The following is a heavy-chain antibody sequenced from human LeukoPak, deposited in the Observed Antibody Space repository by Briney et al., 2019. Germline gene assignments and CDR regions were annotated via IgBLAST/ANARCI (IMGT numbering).Heavy chain of an antibody. CDR1: GYSISSGYY. Sequence: SETLSLTCTVSGYSISSGYYWGWIRQPPGKGLEWIGSIYYSGSTYYNPSLKSRVTISVDKSKNQFSLKLSSVTAADTAVYYCARGDYYGSGSLFDYWGQGTLVTVSS. CDR3: ARGDYYGSGSLFDY. D-gene: IGHD3-10*01. V-gene: IGHV4-38-2*02. J-gene: IGHJ4*02. CDR2: IYYSGST.